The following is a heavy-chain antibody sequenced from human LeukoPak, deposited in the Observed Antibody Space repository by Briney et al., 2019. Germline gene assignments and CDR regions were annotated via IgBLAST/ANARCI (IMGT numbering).Heavy chain of an antibody. J-gene: IGHJ6*02. D-gene: IGHD3-22*01. CDR3: AREKVPDSSGYWKYYYYYYGMDV. CDR1: GYTFTSYG. V-gene: IGHV1-18*01. CDR2: ISAYNGNT. Sequence: ASVKVSCKAFGYTFTSYGISWVRQAPGQGLEWMGWISAYNGNTNYAQKLQGRVTMTTDTSTSTAYMELRSLRSDDTAVYYCAREKVPDSSGYWKYYYYYYGMDVWGQGTTVTVSS.